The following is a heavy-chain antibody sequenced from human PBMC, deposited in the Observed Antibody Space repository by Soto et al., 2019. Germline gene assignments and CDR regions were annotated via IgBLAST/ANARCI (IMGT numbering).Heavy chain of an antibody. Sequence: SETLSLTCAVSRGSISSGGYSWTWILQPPGKVLEWILYIYHSGNTYYNPSLKSRVTISVDRSNNQFSLKLSSVTSSCTSVYYPASVPDVPGQGTTVPVS. V-gene: IGHV4-30-2*01. CDR1: RGSISSGGYS. D-gene: IGHD2-2*01. CDR3: ASVPDV. J-gene: IGHJ6*02. CDR2: IYHSGNT.